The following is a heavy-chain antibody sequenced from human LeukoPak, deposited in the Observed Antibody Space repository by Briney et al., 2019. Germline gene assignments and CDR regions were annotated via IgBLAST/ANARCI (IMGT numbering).Heavy chain of an antibody. J-gene: IGHJ4*02. Sequence: GESLKISCKGSGXSFTSYWIGWVRQMPGKGLEWMGIIYPGDSETRYSPSFQGQVTISADKSIRIAYLQWSSLKASDTAMYYCARPLRYSSGWLPVGYWGQGTLVTVSS. CDR2: IYPGDSET. D-gene: IGHD6-19*01. V-gene: IGHV5-51*01. CDR1: GXSFTSYW. CDR3: ARPLRYSSGWLPVGY.